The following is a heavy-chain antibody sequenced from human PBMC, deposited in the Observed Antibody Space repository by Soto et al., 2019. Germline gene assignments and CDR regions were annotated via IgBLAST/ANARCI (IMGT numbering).Heavy chain of an antibody. V-gene: IGHV4-59*04. Sequence: ASETLSLTCAVSGGSISHYYCSWIRQPPGKGPEWIGNIYYTGSTDYNPSLQSRVTMSVDRSKNQFSLKLTSVSSALTLYLQMNSLRAEDTAVYYCAKDFEVVPANWFDPWGQGTLVTVSS. CDR1: GGSISHYY. D-gene: IGHD2-2*01. J-gene: IGHJ5*02. CDR3: NSLRAEDTAVYYCAKDFEVVPANWFDP. CDR2: IYYTGST.